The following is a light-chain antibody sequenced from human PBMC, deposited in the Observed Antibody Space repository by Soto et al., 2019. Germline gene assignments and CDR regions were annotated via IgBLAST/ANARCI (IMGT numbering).Light chain of an antibody. CDR3: QSYDSLPGGSRV. V-gene: IGLV1-40*01. J-gene: IGLJ2*01. CDR1: STNIGAGYD. Sequence: QSELTQPPSVSGAPGQRVTISCTGSSTNIGAGYDVHWYQHLPGTAPKLLIYGNNHRPSGVPDRFSGSKSGTSASLAITGLQAEDEADHFCQSYDSLPGGSRVLGGGTKLPVL. CDR2: GNN.